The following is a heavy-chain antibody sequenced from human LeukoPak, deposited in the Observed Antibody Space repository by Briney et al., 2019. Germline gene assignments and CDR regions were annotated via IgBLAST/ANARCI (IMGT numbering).Heavy chain of an antibody. CDR3: ARVEYSGNGNLY. CDR1: GLTFIIYW. V-gene: IGHV3-7*01. J-gene: IGHJ4*02. CDR2: INRDGSGK. Sequence: PGGSLRLSCVGSGLTFIIYWMTWVRQVPGKGLEWVANINRDGSGKYYLPSVRGRFTISKDDAKDSLYLQMDSLRPEDTAIYYCARVEYSGNGNLYWGQGTLVTVSS. D-gene: IGHD1-26*01.